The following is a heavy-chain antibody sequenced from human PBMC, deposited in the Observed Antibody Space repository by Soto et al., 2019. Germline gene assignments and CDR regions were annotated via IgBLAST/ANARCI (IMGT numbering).Heavy chain of an antibody. D-gene: IGHD3-16*01. CDR3: AHIPNYYQYDWFDP. J-gene: IGHJ5*02. Sequence: QITLKESGPTLVKPTQTLTLTCTFSGFSLTTRGVGVGWIRQPPGKALECLALIYWDDDKRYSPSLQSRLSLTKHTSKHQVVLTMTNVDPVDTATYYCAHIPNYYQYDWFDPRGQGTLVSVSS. V-gene: IGHV2-5*02. CDR2: IYWDDDK. CDR1: GFSLTTRGVG.